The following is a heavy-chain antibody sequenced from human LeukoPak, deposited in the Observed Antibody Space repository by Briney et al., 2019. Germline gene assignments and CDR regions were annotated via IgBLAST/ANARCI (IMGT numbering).Heavy chain of an antibody. CDR3: AKGAYDYVEIGYFDH. CDR1: GFSLSNYA. J-gene: IGHJ4*02. CDR2: IIASSGST. V-gene: IGHV3-23*01. D-gene: IGHD5-12*01. Sequence: GGSLRLSCAVSGFSLSNYAMSWVRQASGKGLEWVSLIIASSGSTVYADSVKGRFTISRDNSKNTLYLQMNSLRAEDTAVYYCAKGAYDYVEIGYFDHWGQGTLVTVSS.